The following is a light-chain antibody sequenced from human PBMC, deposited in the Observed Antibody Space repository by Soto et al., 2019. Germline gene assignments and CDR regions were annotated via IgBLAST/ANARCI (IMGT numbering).Light chain of an antibody. CDR1: QTVSRK. Sequence: EIVMTQSPATLSVSPGGRATPSCRASQTVSRKLAWYQQRPGQAPSLLIYGASTGATGVPARFSASGSGTEFTLTINSLQAEDFAFYYCQQYNNWPHTFGQGTRLEIK. V-gene: IGKV3-15*01. CDR2: GAS. J-gene: IGKJ5*01. CDR3: QQYNNWPHT.